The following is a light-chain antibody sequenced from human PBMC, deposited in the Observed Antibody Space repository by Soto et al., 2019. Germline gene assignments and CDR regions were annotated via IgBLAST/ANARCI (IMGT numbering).Light chain of an antibody. Sequence: QLVLTQSPSASASLGASVKLTCTLSSGHSTYAIEWHQQQPEKGPRYLMKLNNDGSHTKGDGIPDRFSGSSSGAERYLTISSLQSEDEADSYCRSYDSSLSGLVVFGGGTQLTVL. CDR3: RSYDSSLSGLVV. J-gene: IGLJ2*01. CDR1: SGHSTYA. V-gene: IGLV4-69*01. CDR2: LNNDGSH.